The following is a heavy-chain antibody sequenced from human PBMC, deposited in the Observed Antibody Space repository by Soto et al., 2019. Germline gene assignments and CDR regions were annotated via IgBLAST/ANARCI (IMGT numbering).Heavy chain of an antibody. CDR2: IIPIFGTA. D-gene: IGHD3-3*01. CDR3: ASSITIFGVVIKDGMDV. J-gene: IGHJ6*02. Sequence: SVKVSCKASGGTFSSYAISWVRQAPGQGLEWMGGIIPIFGTANYAQKFQGRVTITADESTSTAYMELSSLRSEDTAVYYCASSITIFGVVIKDGMDVWGQGTTVTVSS. CDR1: GGTFSSYA. V-gene: IGHV1-69*13.